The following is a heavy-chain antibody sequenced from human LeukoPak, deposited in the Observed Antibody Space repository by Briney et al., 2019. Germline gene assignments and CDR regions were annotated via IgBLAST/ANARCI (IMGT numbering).Heavy chain of an antibody. CDR2: IRYDGSNK. CDR1: GFTFSSYG. V-gene: IGHV3-30*02. CDR3: AKRGYCSSTSCYSPWFDP. D-gene: IGHD2-2*02. Sequence: GGSLRLSCAASGFTFSSYGMHWVRQAPGKGLEWVAFIRYDGSNKYYADSVKGRFTISRDNSKNTLYLQMNSLGAEDTAVYYCAKRGYCSSTSCYSPWFDPWGQGTLVTVSS. J-gene: IGHJ5*02.